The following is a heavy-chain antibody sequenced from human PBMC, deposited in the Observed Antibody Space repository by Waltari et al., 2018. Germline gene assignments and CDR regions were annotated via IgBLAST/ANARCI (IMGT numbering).Heavy chain of an antibody. CDR2: IYYSGST. J-gene: IGHJ4*02. CDR1: GGSISSYY. Sequence: QVQLQESGPGLVKPSETLSLTCTVSGGSISSYYLSWIRQPPGKGLEWIGYIYYSGSTNYNPSLKSRVTISVDTSKNQFSLKLSSVTAADTAVYYCAREVPGRASIDYWGQGTLVTVSS. D-gene: IGHD2-21*01. CDR3: AREVPGRASIDY. V-gene: IGHV4-59*01.